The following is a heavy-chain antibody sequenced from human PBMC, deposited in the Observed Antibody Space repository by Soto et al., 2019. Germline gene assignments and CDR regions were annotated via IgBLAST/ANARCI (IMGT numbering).Heavy chain of an antibody. CDR2: MYNTGST. CDR3: ARDLWGYCGTDCYPLDV. D-gene: IGHD2-21*02. J-gene: IGHJ6*02. V-gene: IGHV4-59*01. CDR1: GGSISGYY. Sequence: ASETQCLTCTVAGGSISGYYWSWIRQHPGKGLEWIGYMYNTGSTVYNPSFKSRVTISVDTSKNQFSLKLNSVTAADTAVYYCARDLWGYCGTDCYPLDVWGQGTTVTVSS.